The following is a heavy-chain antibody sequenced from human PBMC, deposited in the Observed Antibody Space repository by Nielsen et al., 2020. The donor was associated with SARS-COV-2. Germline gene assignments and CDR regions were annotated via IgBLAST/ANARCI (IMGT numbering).Heavy chain of an antibody. CDR2: IYYSGST. V-gene: IGHV4-39*01. J-gene: IGHJ4*02. CDR3: ARQKYDLWSGSPYYFDY. D-gene: IGHD3-3*01. Sequence: SETLSLTCTVSGGSISSSSYYWGWIRQPPGKGLEWIGNIYYSGSTYYNPSLKSRVTISVDTSKNQFSLKLSSVTAADTAVYYCARQKYDLWSGSPYYFDYWGQGTLVTVSS. CDR1: GGSISSSSYY.